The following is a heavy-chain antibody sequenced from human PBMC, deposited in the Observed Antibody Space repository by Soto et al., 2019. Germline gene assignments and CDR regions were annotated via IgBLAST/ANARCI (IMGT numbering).Heavy chain of an antibody. CDR3: ASAREYCSSTNCYVAFDI. CDR2: ISSSSSYI. D-gene: IGHD2-2*01. CDR1: GFTFSDYI. Sequence: EIQLVESGGGLVKPGGSLRLSCAASGFTFSDYIMNWVRQAPGKGLEWLSSISSSSSYIFYADSVKGRFTISRDNAKNSLFLHMKSLRADDSAVYYCASAREYCSSTNCYVAFDIWGQGTMVTVSP. V-gene: IGHV3-21*06. J-gene: IGHJ3*02.